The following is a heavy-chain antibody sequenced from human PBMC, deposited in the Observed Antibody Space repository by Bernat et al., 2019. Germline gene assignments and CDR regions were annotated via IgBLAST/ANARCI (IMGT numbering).Heavy chain of an antibody. J-gene: IGHJ4*02. CDR2: VKSKTDGGTS. D-gene: IGHD5-18*01. V-gene: IGHV3-15*01. CDR3: TPEGYMYGYHSMHY. Sequence: EVQLVESGGGLVKPGGSLRLSCAASGFTFSTAWMTWVRQAPGEGLEWVGRVKSKTDGGTSDYAAPVKGRFTISRDDSKNTLYLQMNGLKTEDTAVYDCTPEGYMYGYHSMHYWGQGALVTVSS. CDR1: GFTFSTAW.